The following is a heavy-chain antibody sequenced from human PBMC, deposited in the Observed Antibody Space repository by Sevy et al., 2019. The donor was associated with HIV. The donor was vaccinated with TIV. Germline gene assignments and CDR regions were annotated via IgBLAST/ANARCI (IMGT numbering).Heavy chain of an antibody. J-gene: IGHJ4*02. CDR1: GYTLTQLS. Sequence: ASVKVSCKVSGYTLTQLSMHWVRQAPGKGLEWMGSLDPEYGEILYAQKFQGRVTMTEDTSTDTAYMELSSLRSEDTAVYYCATTKDYYDSSASPFDYWGQGTLVTVSS. CDR2: LDPEYGEI. V-gene: IGHV1-24*01. CDR3: ATTKDYYDSSASPFDY. D-gene: IGHD3-22*01.